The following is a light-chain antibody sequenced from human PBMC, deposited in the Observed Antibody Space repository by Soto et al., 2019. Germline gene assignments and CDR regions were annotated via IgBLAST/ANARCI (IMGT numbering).Light chain of an antibody. Sequence: IQLTQSPSSLSASVGDRVTITCRASQGLSSNLAWHQQKPGEAPKLLIYAVSILQRGVPSRFSGGGSGTDFTLTISSLQPEDFATYYCQQLNSYPITFGQGTRLE. CDR3: QQLNSYPIT. CDR2: AVS. CDR1: QGLSSN. J-gene: IGKJ5*01. V-gene: IGKV1-9*01.